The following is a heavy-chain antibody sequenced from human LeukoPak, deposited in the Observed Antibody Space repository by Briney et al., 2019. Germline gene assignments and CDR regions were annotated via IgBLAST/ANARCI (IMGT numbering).Heavy chain of an antibody. Sequence: GGSLRLSCAASGFTVSTNSMSWVRQAPGKGLEWVSIIYGGGSTYYADSVKGRFTISRDNSKNTLYLPMNSLRAEDTAVYYCARDHQPPGVFYYWGQGTLVTVSS. D-gene: IGHD7-27*01. CDR3: ARDHQPPGVFYY. CDR2: IYGGGST. J-gene: IGHJ4*02. V-gene: IGHV3-66*01. CDR1: GFTVSTNS.